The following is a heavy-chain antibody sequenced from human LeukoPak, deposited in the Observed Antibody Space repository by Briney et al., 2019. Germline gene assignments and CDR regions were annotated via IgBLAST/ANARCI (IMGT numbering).Heavy chain of an antibody. Sequence: SETLSLTCTVSGGSISSSSYYWGWIRQPPGKGLEWIGSIYYSGSTYYNPSLKSRVTISVDTSKNQFSLKLSSVTAADTAVYYCARLNYYGSGSYYYYYYMDVWGKGTTVTISS. CDR2: IYYSGST. J-gene: IGHJ6*03. D-gene: IGHD3-10*01. V-gene: IGHV4-39*01. CDR1: GGSISSSSYY. CDR3: ARLNYYGSGSYYYYYYMDV.